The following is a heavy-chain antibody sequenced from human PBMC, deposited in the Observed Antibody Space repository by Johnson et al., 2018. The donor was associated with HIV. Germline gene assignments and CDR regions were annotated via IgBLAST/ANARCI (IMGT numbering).Heavy chain of an antibody. CDR3: ARVAPAHDAFDI. Sequence: QVQLVESRGGVVQPGRSLRLSCAASGFTFSSYAMHWVRQAPGKGLEWVAVISYDGSNKYYADSVKGRFTISRDNSKNTLYLQMNSLRAEDTAVYYCARVAPAHDAFDIWGQGTMVTVSS. V-gene: IGHV3-30-3*01. D-gene: IGHD2-2*01. CDR1: GFTFSSYA. J-gene: IGHJ3*02. CDR2: ISYDGSNK.